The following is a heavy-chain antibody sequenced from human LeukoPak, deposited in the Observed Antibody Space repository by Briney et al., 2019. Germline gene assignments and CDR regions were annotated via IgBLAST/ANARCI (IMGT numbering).Heavy chain of an antibody. CDR2: ISGDGGST. J-gene: IGHJ6*03. V-gene: IGHV3-43*02. CDR1: GFTFSSYA. D-gene: IGHD3-10*01. Sequence: GGSLRLSCAASGFTFSSYAMSWVRQPPGKGLEWVSLISGDGGSTYYADSVKGRFTISRDNSKNSLSLQMNSLRTEDTALYYCAKGVPYGSGSYYNPKYYYYMDVWGKGTTVTVSS. CDR3: AKGVPYGSGSYYNPKYYYYMDV.